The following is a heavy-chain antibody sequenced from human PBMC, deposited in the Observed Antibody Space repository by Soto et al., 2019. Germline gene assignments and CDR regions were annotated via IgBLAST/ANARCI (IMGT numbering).Heavy chain of an antibody. V-gene: IGHV4-38-2*02. D-gene: IGHD1-1*01. J-gene: IGHJ4*02. CDR3: AREKVGTTFFDN. CDR1: GFAISRGYY. Sequence: PSETLSLTCSVAGFAISRGYYWSWVRQPPGKGLEWIGSIYPSVSSYHNPSLETRVRLSIDTSKNQFTLNLTSVTAADTALYYCAREKVGTTFFDNWGQGIPVTVSS. CDR2: IYPSVSS.